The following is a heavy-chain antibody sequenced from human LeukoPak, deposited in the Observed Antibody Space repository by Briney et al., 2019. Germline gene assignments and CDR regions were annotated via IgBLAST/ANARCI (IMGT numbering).Heavy chain of an antibody. CDR2: ISYDGSNK. D-gene: IGHD2-21*01. J-gene: IGHJ3*02. CDR1: GFTFSSYG. Sequence: PGGSLRLSCAASGFTFSSYGMHWVRQAPGKGLEWVAVISYDGSNKYYADSVKGRFTISRDNSKNTLYLQMNSLRAEDTAVYYCAKDLIVVVNTGAFDIWGQGTMVTVSS. V-gene: IGHV3-30*18. CDR3: AKDLIVVVNTGAFDI.